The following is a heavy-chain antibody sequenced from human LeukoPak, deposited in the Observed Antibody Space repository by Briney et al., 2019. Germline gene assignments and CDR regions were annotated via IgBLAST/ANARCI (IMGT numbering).Heavy chain of an antibody. V-gene: IGHV4-39*07. J-gene: IGHJ5*02. CDR2: IYYSGST. Sequence: PSETLSLTCTVSGGSISSSTYYWGWIRQPPGKGLEWFGSIYYSGSTYYNPSLKSRVTISVDTSKNQFSLKLSSVTAADTAVYYCARDQGNVLLWFGETHIENWFDPWGQGTLVTVSS. CDR1: GGSISSSTYY. CDR3: ARDQGNVLLWFGETHIENWFDP. D-gene: IGHD3-10*01.